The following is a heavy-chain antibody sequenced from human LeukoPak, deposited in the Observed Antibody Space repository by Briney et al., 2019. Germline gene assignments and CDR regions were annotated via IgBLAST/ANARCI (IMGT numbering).Heavy chain of an antibody. Sequence: SGTLSLTCAVSGGSISISKSNWRSWVRQPPGKGLEWIGEIYDSGSTNYNPSLKSRVTISVDKSKNQFSLKLSSVTAADTAVYYCARDLHGGNSFTSDWYFDLWGRGTLVTVSS. CDR3: ARDLHGGNSFTSDWYFDL. CDR2: IYDSGST. D-gene: IGHD4-23*01. J-gene: IGHJ2*01. CDR1: GGSISISKSNW. V-gene: IGHV4-4*02.